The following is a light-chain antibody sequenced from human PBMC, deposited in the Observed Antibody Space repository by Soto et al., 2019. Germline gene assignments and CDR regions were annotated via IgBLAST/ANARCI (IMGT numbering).Light chain of an antibody. CDR3: SSYTSSSTLEV. V-gene: IGLV2-14*01. Sequence: QPVLTQPASVSGSPGQSITISCTGTSSDVGGYNYVSWYQQHPGKAPKLMIYDVSNRPSGVSNRFSGSKSGNTASLTISGLQAEDEADYYCSSYTSSSTLEVFGTG. J-gene: IGLJ1*01. CDR1: SSDVGGYNY. CDR2: DVS.